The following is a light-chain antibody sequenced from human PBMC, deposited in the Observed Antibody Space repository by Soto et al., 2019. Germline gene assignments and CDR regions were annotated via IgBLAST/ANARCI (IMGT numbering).Light chain of an antibody. V-gene: IGKV3-15*01. CDR1: QSVSSN. CDR3: QQYNNWPPMA. J-gene: IGKJ1*01. Sequence: EIVMAQSPATLSVSPGARATLSCRASQSVSSNLAWYQQKPGQAPRLLIYGASARATGIPARFSGSGSGTEFTLTISSLQSGDFAVYYCQQYNNWPPMAFGQGTKVEIK. CDR2: GAS.